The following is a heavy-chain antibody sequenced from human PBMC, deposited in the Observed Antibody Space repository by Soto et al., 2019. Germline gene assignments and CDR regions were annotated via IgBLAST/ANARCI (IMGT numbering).Heavy chain of an antibody. CDR1: GYTFTTYG. Sequence: QVQLVQSGAEVKKPGASVKVSCKASGYTFTTYGISWVRQAPGQGLAWMGWINGYNGNKNYAQKLQGRVTMTTDTSTSTAYMELRSLRSDDTAVYYCARDAMAGTYFDYWGQGTLVTVSS. CDR3: ARDAMAGTYFDY. V-gene: IGHV1-18*01. D-gene: IGHD6-19*01. J-gene: IGHJ4*02. CDR2: INGYNGNK.